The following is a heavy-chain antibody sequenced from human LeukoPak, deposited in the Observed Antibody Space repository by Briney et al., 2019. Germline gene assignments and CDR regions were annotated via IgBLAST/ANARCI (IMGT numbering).Heavy chain of an antibody. J-gene: IGHJ4*02. D-gene: IGHD3-10*01. V-gene: IGHV3-30*18. Sequence: PGGSLSLYSAAYGFTFSSYGMHWVRQAPGKGLEWVAVTSYAGSNKYYADSVKGRFAISRDNSKNALYLQMNSLRAEDTAVYYCAKDPQHYYGSGSYIDYWGQGTLVTVSS. CDR1: GFTFSSYG. CDR3: AKDPQHYYGSGSYIDY. CDR2: TSYAGSNK.